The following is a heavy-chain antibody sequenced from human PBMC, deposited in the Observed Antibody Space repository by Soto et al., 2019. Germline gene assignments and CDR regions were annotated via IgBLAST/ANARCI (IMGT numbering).Heavy chain of an antibody. D-gene: IGHD3-22*01. V-gene: IGHV3-23*01. CDR1: GFTFSSYA. J-gene: IGHJ4*02. CDR2: ISGSGGST. Sequence: GGSLRLSCAASGFTFSSYAMSWVRQAPGKGLEWVSAISGSGGSTYYADSVKGRFTISRDNSKNTLYLQMNSLRAEDTAVYYCANRYDSSGSPFFYFDYWGQGTLVTVSS. CDR3: ANRYDSSGSPFFYFDY.